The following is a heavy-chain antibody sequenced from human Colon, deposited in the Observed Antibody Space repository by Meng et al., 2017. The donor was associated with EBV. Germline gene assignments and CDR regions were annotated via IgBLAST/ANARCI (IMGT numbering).Heavy chain of an antibody. D-gene: IGHD4-23*01. CDR2: IGAGGTT. J-gene: IGHJ4*02. V-gene: IGHV3-23*01. CDR3: AKGGGTSLYYLHY. Sequence: EVQLLGSGGGVVPPGGSLRLSCAASGFAFTTYAVRWVRQAPGKGLECVSTIGAGGTTYYADSVKGRFTISRDTSKNTLYLQINSLRAEDTAVYYCAKGGGTSLYYLHYWGPGALGTVGS. CDR1: GFAFTTYA.